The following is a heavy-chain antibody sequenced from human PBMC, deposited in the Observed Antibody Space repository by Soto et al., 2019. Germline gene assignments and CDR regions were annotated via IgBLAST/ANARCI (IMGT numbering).Heavy chain of an antibody. Sequence: GSSVKVSCKASGYTFTSYGIHWVRQAPGQRLEWMGWINAANGDTKYSPKFQGRVTITRDTSASTAYMELNSLRSEDTAVYYCAAGELPEGMDVWGQGNKVIVSS. D-gene: IGHD1-7*01. CDR1: GYTFTSYG. CDR2: INAANGDT. V-gene: IGHV1-3*01. CDR3: AAGELPEGMDV. J-gene: IGHJ6*02.